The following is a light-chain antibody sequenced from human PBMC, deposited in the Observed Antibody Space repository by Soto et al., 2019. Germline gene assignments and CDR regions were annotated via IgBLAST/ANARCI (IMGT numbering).Light chain of an antibody. V-gene: IGLV2-23*01. CDR1: SRDIGAYNL. Sequence: QSALTQPASVSGSPGQSITISCSGTSRDIGAYNLVSWYQQPPGKAPKLLIYEGSKRPSGVSNRFSGSKSGNTASLTISILQAEDEADYYCCSYAGSSTYVFGTGTKVTVL. CDR3: CSYAGSSTYV. J-gene: IGLJ1*01. CDR2: EGS.